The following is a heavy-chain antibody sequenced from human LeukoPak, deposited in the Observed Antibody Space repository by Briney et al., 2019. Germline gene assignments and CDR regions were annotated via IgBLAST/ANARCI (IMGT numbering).Heavy chain of an antibody. CDR3: ARDGYSGNDGL. J-gene: IGHJ4*02. Sequence: SETLSLTCTVSGGSISSYYWSWLRQPPGKGLEWIGYIYHSGSTKYNPSLKSRVTISVDTSKNQFSLKMSPVTAADTAVYYCARDGYSGNDGLWGQGTLVTVSS. V-gene: IGHV4-59*01. CDR2: IYHSGST. D-gene: IGHD5-12*01. CDR1: GGSISSYY.